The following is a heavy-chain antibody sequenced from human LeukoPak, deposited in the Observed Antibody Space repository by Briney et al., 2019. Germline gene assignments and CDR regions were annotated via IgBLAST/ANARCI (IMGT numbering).Heavy chain of an antibody. J-gene: IGHJ4*02. CDR3: ARGSRNGYNYFSLFDY. Sequence: SQTLSLTCAISGDSVSRNSVAWNWIRQSPSRGLEWLGRTYYMSKWYNDYAVSVKSRVTINPDAYRNQFSLQLNSVTPEDTAVYYCARGSRNGYNYFSLFDYWGQGTLVTVSS. CDR2: TYYMSKWYN. V-gene: IGHV6-1*01. D-gene: IGHD5-24*01. CDR1: GDSVSRNSVA.